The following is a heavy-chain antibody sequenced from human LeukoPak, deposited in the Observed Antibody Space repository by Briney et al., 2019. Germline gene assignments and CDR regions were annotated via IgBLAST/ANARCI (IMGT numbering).Heavy chain of an antibody. D-gene: IGHD3-16*01. CDR2: TNPTGGST. CDR1: GYTFTTYY. J-gene: IGHJ4*02. Sequence: ASVKVSCKASGYTFTTYYMHWVRQAPGRGSEWVGITNPTGGSTNYAQNFQGRVTMTRDTSTSTVYMKLSSLSSEDTAVYYFARNLGVGDYWGQGTLVTVSS. V-gene: IGHV1-46*01. CDR3: ARNLGVGDY.